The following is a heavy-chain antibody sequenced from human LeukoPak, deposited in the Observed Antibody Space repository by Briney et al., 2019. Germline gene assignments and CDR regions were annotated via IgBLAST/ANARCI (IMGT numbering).Heavy chain of an antibody. Sequence: GGSLRLSCAASGFSFSSYALSWVRQAPGEGLEWVSTLSGSSTSTYYADSVKGRFAISRDNSKNTLYLQMNSLRVEDTAVYYCARLASVPSDYWGQGTLVIVSS. CDR1: GFSFSSYA. V-gene: IGHV3-23*01. D-gene: IGHD3-3*02. CDR2: LSGSSTST. CDR3: ARLASVPSDY. J-gene: IGHJ4*02.